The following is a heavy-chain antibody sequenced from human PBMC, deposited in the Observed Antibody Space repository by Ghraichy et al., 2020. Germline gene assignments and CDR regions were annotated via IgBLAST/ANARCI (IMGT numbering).Heavy chain of an antibody. CDR2: INHSGST. Sequence: SETLSLTCAVYGGSFSGYYWSWIRQPPGKGLEWIGEINHSGSTNYNPSLKSRVTISVDTSKNQFSLKLSSVTAADTAVYYCARGEYQTDFWSGAGFWFDPWGQGTLVTVSS. J-gene: IGHJ5*02. D-gene: IGHD3-3*01. V-gene: IGHV4-34*01. CDR3: ARGEYQTDFWSGAGFWFDP. CDR1: GGSFSGYY.